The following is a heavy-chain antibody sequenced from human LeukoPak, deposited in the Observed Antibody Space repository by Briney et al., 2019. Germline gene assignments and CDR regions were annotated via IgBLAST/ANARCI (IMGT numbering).Heavy chain of an antibody. CDR2: ISINGGST. D-gene: IGHD2-2*01. V-gene: IGHV3-64*04. Sequence: GGSLRLSCSASGFTFSSYAMHRVRQAPGKGLEYVLGISINGGSTDYADSVKGRFTISRDNAKNTLYLQMNSLRAEDTAVYYCARRKVVSAYYYGMDVWGQGTTVTVSS. CDR1: GFTFSSYA. J-gene: IGHJ6*02. CDR3: ARRKVVSAYYYGMDV.